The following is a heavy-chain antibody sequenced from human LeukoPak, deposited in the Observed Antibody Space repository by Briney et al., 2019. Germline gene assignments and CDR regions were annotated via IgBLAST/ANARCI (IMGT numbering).Heavy chain of an antibody. J-gene: IGHJ4*02. D-gene: IGHD6-13*01. CDR1: GNSFTSYW. CDR3: ARRSSSWDRYDN. Sequence: GESLKISCKGSGNSFTSYWIGWVRQMPGKGLEGMGIIYPGDSDTKYSPSFQGQVTISADKSISTAYLQWSSLKASDTAMYYCARRSSSWDRYDNWGQGTLVTVSS. V-gene: IGHV5-51*01. CDR2: IYPGDSDT.